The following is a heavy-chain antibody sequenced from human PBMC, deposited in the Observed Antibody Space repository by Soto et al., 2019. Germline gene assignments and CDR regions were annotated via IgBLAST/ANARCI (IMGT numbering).Heavy chain of an antibody. J-gene: IGHJ4*02. V-gene: IGHV4-31*03. CDR2: IYYSGST. D-gene: IGHD6-13*01. CDR1: GGSINSGGYY. Sequence: QVQLQESGPGLVKPSQTLSLICTVSGGSINSGGYYWSWIRQHPGKGLEWIGYIYYSGSTYYNPFLRSRVTISAGASENQFSLKLSSVTAADTAVYFCARAYGKTGYSSSWVFYSWCQGTLVNV. CDR3: ARAYGKTGYSSSWVFYS.